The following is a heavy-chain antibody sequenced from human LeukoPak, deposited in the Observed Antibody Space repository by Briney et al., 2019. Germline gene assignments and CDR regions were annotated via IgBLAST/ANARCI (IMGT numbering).Heavy chain of an antibody. D-gene: IGHD5-18*01. J-gene: IGHJ4*02. CDR1: TFTFSSYS. CDR2: ISSGSKYI. CDR3: ARALSYSYGSMDF. V-gene: IGHV3-21*01. Sequence: GGSLRLSCATSTFTFSSYSMNWVRQVPGKGLEWVSSISSGSKYIYNADSVKGRFTISRDNAKNSLYLQMNSLRAEDTAVYYCARALSYSYGSMDFWGQGTLVIVSS.